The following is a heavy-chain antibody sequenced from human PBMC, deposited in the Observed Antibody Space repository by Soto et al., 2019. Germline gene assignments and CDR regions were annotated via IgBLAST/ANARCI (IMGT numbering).Heavy chain of an antibody. D-gene: IGHD6-13*01. CDR3: ARDRGYSSSWYDY. Sequence: QVQLVESGGGVVQPGRSLRLSCAASGFTFSSYGMHWVRQAPGKGLEWVAVIWYDGSNKYYADSVKGRFTISRDNSKNTLYLQMNSLRAEDTAVYYCARDRGYSSSWYDYWGQGTLVTVSS. CDR1: GFTFSSYG. V-gene: IGHV3-33*01. CDR2: IWYDGSNK. J-gene: IGHJ4*02.